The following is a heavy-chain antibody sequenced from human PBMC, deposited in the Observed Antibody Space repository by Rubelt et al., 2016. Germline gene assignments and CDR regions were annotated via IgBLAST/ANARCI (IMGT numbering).Heavy chain of an antibody. V-gene: IGHV4-34*01. D-gene: IGHD1-1*01. CDR1: GGSFSGYY. J-gene: IGHJ4*02. CDR3: ARGERPDY. Sequence: QVQLQQWGAGLLKPSETLSLTCAVYGGSFSGYYWSWIRQPPGKGLEWIGEINHSGSTNYNPSLKRRVTIAVDTSKNQFSLKLSSVTAADTAVYYCARGERPDYWGQGTLVTVSS. CDR2: INHSGST.